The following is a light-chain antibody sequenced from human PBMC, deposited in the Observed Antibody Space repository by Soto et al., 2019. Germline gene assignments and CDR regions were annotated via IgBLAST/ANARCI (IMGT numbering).Light chain of an antibody. V-gene: IGKV1-33*01. J-gene: IGKJ4*01. CDR3: QQYDDLPLT. CDR1: QSISNW. Sequence: IQLTQSPSTLPASVGDRVTITCRASQSISNWLAWYQQKPGTAPKLLINNASNLDTGVPSRFSGSGSGTDFTFTISSLQPEDIATYYCQQYDDLPLTFGGGTKVDIK. CDR2: NAS.